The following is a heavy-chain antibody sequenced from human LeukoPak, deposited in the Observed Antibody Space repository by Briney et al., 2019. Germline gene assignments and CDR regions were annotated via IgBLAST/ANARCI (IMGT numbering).Heavy chain of an antibody. Sequence: GGSLRLSCAASEFTFSSYGMSWVRQAPGKGLEWVSAISGSGGSTYYADSVKGRFTISGDNSKNTLYLQMNSLRAEDTAVYYCAKDALKTSGIGAWGLRWSPFDYWGQGTLVTVSS. V-gene: IGHV3-23*01. CDR3: AKDALKTSGIGAWGLRWSPFDY. CDR1: EFTFSSYG. J-gene: IGHJ4*02. D-gene: IGHD6-13*01. CDR2: ISGSGGST.